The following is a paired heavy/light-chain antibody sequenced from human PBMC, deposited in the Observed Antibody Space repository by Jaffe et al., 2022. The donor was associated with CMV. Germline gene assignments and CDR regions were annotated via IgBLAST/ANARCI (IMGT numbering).Light chain of an antibody. V-gene: IGKV3-11*01. CDR1: QSVSSY. CDR3: QQRSNWPF. Sequence: EIVLTQSPATLSLSPGERATLSCRASQSVSSYLAWYQQKPGQAPRLLIYDASNRATGIPARFSGSGSGTDFTLTISSLEPEDFAVYYCQQRSNWPFFGPGTKVDIK. CDR2: DAS. J-gene: IGKJ3*01.
Heavy chain of an antibody. CDR3: AKDIPYYYDSSGYSFYWYFDL. J-gene: IGHJ2*01. Sequence: EVQLVESGGGLVQPGRSLRLSCAASGFTFDDYAMHWVRQAPGKGLEWVSGISWNSGSIGYADSVKGRFTISRDNAKNSLYLQMNSLRAEDTALYYCAKDIPYYYDSSGYSFYWYFDLWGRGTLVTVSS. D-gene: IGHD3-22*01. V-gene: IGHV3-9*01. CDR1: GFTFDDYA. CDR2: ISWNSGSI.